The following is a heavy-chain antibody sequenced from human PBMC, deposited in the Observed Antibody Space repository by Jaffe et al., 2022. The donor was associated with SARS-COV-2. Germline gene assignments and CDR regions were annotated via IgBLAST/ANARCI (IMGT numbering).Heavy chain of an antibody. D-gene: IGHD3-10*01. Sequence: QVQLQESGPGLVKPSETLSLTCTVSGGSVSSGSYYWSWIRQPPGKGLEWIGYIYYSGSTNYNPSLKSRVTISVDTSKNQFSLKLSSVTAADTAVYYCARDSRHYGSGSYCFDYWGQGTLVTVSS. J-gene: IGHJ4*02. CDR1: GGSVSSGSYY. CDR2: IYYSGST. CDR3: ARDSRHYGSGSYCFDY. V-gene: IGHV4-61*01.